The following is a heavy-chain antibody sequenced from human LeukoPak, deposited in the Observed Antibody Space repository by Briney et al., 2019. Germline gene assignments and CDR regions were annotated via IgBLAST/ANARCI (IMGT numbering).Heavy chain of an antibody. D-gene: IGHD6-19*01. CDR3: ARDPRPSSGWYGGDY. V-gene: IGHV1-46*01. Sequence: ASVKVSCKASGYTFTGYYMHWVRQAPGQGLEWMGIINPSGGSTSYAQKFQGRVTMTRDTSTSTVYMELSSLRSEDTAVYYCARDPRPSSGWYGGDYWGQGTLVTVSS. CDR1: GYTFTGYY. CDR2: INPSGGST. J-gene: IGHJ4*02.